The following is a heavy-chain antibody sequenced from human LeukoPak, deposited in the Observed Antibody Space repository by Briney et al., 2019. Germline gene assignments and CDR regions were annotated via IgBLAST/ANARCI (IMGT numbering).Heavy chain of an antibody. CDR2: IRGSGGST. Sequence: GGSLRLSCAASGFTFRSYAMSWVRQAPGKGLEWVSGIRGSGGSTYYADSVKGRFTISRDNSKNTLYLQMDSLRAEDTAVYYCATAGPGHGFDYWGQGTLVAVSS. CDR3: ATAGPGHGFDY. V-gene: IGHV3-23*01. CDR1: GFTFRSYA. D-gene: IGHD7-27*01. J-gene: IGHJ4*02.